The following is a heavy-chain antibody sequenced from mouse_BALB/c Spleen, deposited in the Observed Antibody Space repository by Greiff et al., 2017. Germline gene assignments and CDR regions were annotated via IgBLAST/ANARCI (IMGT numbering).Heavy chain of an antibody. CDR3: TSWFLYYFDY. D-gene: IGHD2-2*01. CDR1: GYTFTSYY. V-gene: IGHV1S81*02. Sequence: QVQLQQPGAELVKPGASVKLSCKASGYTFTSYYMYWVKQRPGQGLEWIGGINPSNGGTNFNEKFKSKATLTVDKSSSTAYMQLSSLTSEDSAVYYCTSWFLYYFDYWGQGTTLTVSS. J-gene: IGHJ2*01. CDR2: INPSNGGT.